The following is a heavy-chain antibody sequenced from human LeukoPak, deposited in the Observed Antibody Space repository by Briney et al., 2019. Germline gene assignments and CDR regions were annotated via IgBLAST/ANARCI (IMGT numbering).Heavy chain of an antibody. V-gene: IGHV3-23*01. J-gene: IGHJ4*02. Sequence: PGGSLRLSCAASGFTLSNYVVNWVRQAPGQGLEWVSAISGSGGSTKYADSVKGRFSISGDNSKNTLYLQMNSLRAEDTAVYYCAKSQSGWYSFDYWGQGTLVTVSS. CDR1: GFTLSNYV. CDR3: AKSQSGWYSFDY. D-gene: IGHD6-19*01. CDR2: ISGSGGST.